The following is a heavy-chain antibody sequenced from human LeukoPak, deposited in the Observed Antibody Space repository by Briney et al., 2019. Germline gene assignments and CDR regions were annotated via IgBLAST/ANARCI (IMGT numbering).Heavy chain of an antibody. V-gene: IGHV3-43D*03. CDR3: AKDRRGRGVGAFDY. J-gene: IGHJ4*02. CDR2: ISWDGGST. D-gene: IGHD1-26*01. Sequence: GGSLRLSCAASGFTFDDYAMHWVRHAPRKGLEWVSLISWDGGSTYYADSVKGRFTISRDNSKNSLYLQMNSLRAEDTALYYCAKDRRGRGVGAFDYWGQGTLVTVSS. CDR1: GFTFDDYA.